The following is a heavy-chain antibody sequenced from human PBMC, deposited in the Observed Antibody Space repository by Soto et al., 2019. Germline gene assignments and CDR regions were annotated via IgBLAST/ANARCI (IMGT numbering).Heavy chain of an antibody. CDR3: ALSWYSYYFDL. J-gene: IGHJ4*02. V-gene: IGHV3-74*01. CDR1: GFTFSSYG. Sequence: GGSLRLSCAASGFTFSSYGMHWVRQAPGRGLVWVSRINSDGSSTFYADSVKGRFTISRDNSKNTLYLQMNSLRAEDTAVYYCALSWYSYYFDLWGQGTLGTVSS. CDR2: INSDGSST. D-gene: IGHD1-1*01.